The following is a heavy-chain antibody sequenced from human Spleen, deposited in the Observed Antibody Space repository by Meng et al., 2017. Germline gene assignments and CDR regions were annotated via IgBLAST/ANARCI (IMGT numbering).Heavy chain of an antibody. CDR1: GYPFAAYW. V-gene: IGHV1-2*06. Sequence: QVLRIRSGPGGQKPGASVKVSSNASGYPFAAYWIQWVRQAPGQGLEWMGRIDPKSDNTHYAQKFQGRVTMTRDTSISTAYMELSGLRSDDTAVYYCARDEDISAAGYLLGDFWGQGTLVTVSS. J-gene: IGHJ4*02. D-gene: IGHD6-13*01. CDR2: IDPKSDNT. CDR3: ARDEDISAAGYLLGDF.